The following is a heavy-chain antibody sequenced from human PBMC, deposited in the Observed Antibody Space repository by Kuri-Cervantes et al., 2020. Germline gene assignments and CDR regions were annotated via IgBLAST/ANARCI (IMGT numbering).Heavy chain of an antibody. V-gene: IGHV1-8*01. CDR3: ARSYGEQWLGKYNWFDP. J-gene: IGHJ5*02. Sequence: ASVKVSCKASGYTFTSYDINWVRQATGQGLEWMGWMNPNSGNTGYAQKFQGRVTMTTDTSTSTAYMELRSLRSDDTAVYYCARSYGEQWLGKYNWFDPWGQGTLVTVSS. CDR1: GYTFTSYD. D-gene: IGHD6-19*01. CDR2: MNPNSGNT.